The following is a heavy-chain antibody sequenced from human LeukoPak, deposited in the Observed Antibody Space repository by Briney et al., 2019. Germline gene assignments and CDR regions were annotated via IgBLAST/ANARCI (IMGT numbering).Heavy chain of an antibody. CDR2: IGGSGGTT. CDR3: AKGRATSGSYSIDS. D-gene: IGHD1-26*01. J-gene: IGHJ4*02. CDR1: GFTFSSYA. Sequence: GGSPRLSCAASGFTFSSYAMSWVRQASGKGLEWVSHIGGSGGTTYYPDSVKGRFTISRDNSKNTLYLQMNSLRAEDAATYYCAKGRATSGSYSIDSWGQGTLVTVSS. V-gene: IGHV3-23*01.